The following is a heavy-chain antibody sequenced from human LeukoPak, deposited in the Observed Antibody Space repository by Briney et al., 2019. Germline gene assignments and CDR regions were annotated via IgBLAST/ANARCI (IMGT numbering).Heavy chain of an antibody. CDR1: GYTFTGYY. CDR3: ARGGSGSYFSWLDP. Sequence: GASVKVSCKASGYTFTGYYMHWVRQAPGQRLEWMGRINPNSGGTNYAQKFQGRVTMTRDTSISTAYMELSRLRSDDTAVYYCARGGSGSYFSWLDPWGQGTLVTVSS. J-gene: IGHJ5*02. V-gene: IGHV1-2*06. D-gene: IGHD3-10*01. CDR2: INPNSGGT.